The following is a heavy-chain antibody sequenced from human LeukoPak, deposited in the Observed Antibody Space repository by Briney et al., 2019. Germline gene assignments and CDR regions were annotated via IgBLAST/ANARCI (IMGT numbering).Heavy chain of an antibody. V-gene: IGHV4-34*01. CDR3: ARYSSGYYFDY. CDR2: INHSGST. CDR1: GGSFSGYY. Sequence: SETLSLTCAVYGGSFSGYYWSWIRQPPGKGLEWIGEINHSGSTNYNPSLKSRVTISVDTSKNQLSLKLSSVTAADTAVYYCARYSSGYYFDYWGQGTLVTVSS. D-gene: IGHD3-22*01. J-gene: IGHJ4*02.